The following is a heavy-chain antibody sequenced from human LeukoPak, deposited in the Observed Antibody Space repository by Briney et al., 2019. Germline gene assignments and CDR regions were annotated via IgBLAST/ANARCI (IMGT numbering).Heavy chain of an antibody. CDR1: GGSISSSSYY. CDR3: ARQTYGSGSYYMGL. J-gene: IGHJ4*02. D-gene: IGHD3-10*01. V-gene: IGHV4-39*01. Sequence: PSETLSLTCTVSGGSISSSSYYWGWIRQPPGKGLEWIGSIYYSGSTYYNPSLKSRVTISVDTSKNQFSLKLSSVTAADTAVYYCARQTYGSGSYYMGLWGQGTLVTVSS. CDR2: IYYSGST.